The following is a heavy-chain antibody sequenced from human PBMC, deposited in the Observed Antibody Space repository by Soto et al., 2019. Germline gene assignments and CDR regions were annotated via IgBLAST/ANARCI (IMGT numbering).Heavy chain of an antibody. Sequence: VASVKVSCKASGYTFTSYGISWVRQAPGQGLEWMGWISAYNGNTNYAQKIQGRVTMTTDTSTSTAYMELRSLRSDDTAVYYCARVGQQLVQYYYGMDVWGQGTTVTVSS. CDR2: ISAYNGNT. CDR1: GYTFTSYG. CDR3: ARVGQQLVQYYYGMDV. J-gene: IGHJ6*02. D-gene: IGHD6-13*01. V-gene: IGHV1-18*04.